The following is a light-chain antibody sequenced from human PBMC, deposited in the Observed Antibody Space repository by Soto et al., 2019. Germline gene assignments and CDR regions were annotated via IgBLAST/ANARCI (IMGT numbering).Light chain of an antibody. Sequence: EIVLTQSPATLSLSPGERATLSCRASQSVSSYLAWYQQKPGQAPRLLIYDASNRATGIPARFSGSGSGTDFTLTISSLEPEDFAVYYCQQRSNWSPPTFGQGTKLEIK. CDR1: QSVSSY. V-gene: IGKV3-11*01. J-gene: IGKJ2*01. CDR2: DAS. CDR3: QQRSNWSPPT.